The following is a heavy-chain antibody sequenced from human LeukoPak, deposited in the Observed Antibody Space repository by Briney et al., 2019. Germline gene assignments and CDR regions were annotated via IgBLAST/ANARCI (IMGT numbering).Heavy chain of an antibody. J-gene: IGHJ5*02. D-gene: IGHD5-18*01. CDR3: AKGGGYSYGLNWFDP. CDR1: GFTFSSYA. CDR2: ISGSGGST. V-gene: IGHV3-23*01. Sequence: GGSLRLSCAASGFTFSSYAMSWVRQAPGKGLEWVSAISGSGGSTYYADSVKGRFTISRDNSKNTLYLQMNSLRAEDTAVYYRAKGGGYSYGLNWFDPWGQGTLVTVSP.